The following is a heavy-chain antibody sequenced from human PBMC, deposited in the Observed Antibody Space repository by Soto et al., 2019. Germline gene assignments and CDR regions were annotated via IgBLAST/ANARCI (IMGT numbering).Heavy chain of an antibody. Sequence: SETLSLTCTVSGGSISSGGYYWSWIRQHPGKGLEWIGYIYYSGSTYYNPSPKSRVTISVDTSKSQFSLKLSSVTAADTAVYYCARGVTMEQQLVNWFDPWGQGTLVTVSS. D-gene: IGHD6-13*01. CDR3: ARGVTMEQQLVNWFDP. CDR1: GGSISSGGYY. V-gene: IGHV4-31*03. J-gene: IGHJ5*02. CDR2: IYYSGST.